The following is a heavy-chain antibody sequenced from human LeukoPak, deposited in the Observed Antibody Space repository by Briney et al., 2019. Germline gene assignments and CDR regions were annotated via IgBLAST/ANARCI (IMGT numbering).Heavy chain of an antibody. V-gene: IGHV1-2*02. CDR2: INANSGGV. D-gene: IGHD2-2*01. CDR1: GYTFSGYY. CDR3: ARVVVVPAVYFDH. J-gene: IGHJ4*02. Sequence: ASVKVSCKASGYTFSGYYMHWVRQAPGQGLEWMGWINANSGGVHYAQKFQGRVTVTRDTSTSTAYMELSRLKSDDTAVYYCARVVVVPAVYFDHWGQGALVTVSS.